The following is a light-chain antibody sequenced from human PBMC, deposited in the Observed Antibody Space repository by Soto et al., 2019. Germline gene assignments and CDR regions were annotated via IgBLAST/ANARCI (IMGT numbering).Light chain of an antibody. CDR3: QSYDSSLSGFYV. V-gene: IGLV1-40*01. CDR1: SSNIGAGYD. CDR2: GNS. J-gene: IGLJ1*01. Sequence: HSVLTQPPSVSGAPGQRVTISCTGSSSNIGAGYDVHWYQQLPGTAPKLLIYGNSNRPSGVPDRFSGSKSGTSASLAITGLQAEDEADYYCQSYDSSLSGFYVFGTGTKVSV.